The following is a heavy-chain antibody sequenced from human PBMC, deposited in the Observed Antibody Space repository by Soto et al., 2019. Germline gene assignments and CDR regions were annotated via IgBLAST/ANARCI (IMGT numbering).Heavy chain of an antibody. CDR3: ALGELGNAFDI. CDR2: IYWDDDK. J-gene: IGHJ3*02. CDR1: GFSLSTSGVG. V-gene: IGHV2-5*02. D-gene: IGHD7-27*01. Sequence: QITLKESGPTLVKPTQTLTLTCTFSGFSLSTSGVGVGWIRQPPGKALEWLALIYWDDDKRYSPSLKSRLTXTXVTSKNQGVLTMNNMDPVDTATYYCALGELGNAFDIWGQGTMVTVSS.